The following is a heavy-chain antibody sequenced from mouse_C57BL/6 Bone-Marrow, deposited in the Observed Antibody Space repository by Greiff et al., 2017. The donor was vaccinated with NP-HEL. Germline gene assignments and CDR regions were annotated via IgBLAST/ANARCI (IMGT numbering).Heavy chain of an antibody. CDR3: ARAGCDGYPWFAA. D-gene: IGHD2-3*01. CDR2: ISSGSSTI. V-gene: IGHV5-17*01. Sequence: EVQGVESGGGLVKPGGSLKLSCAASGFTFSDYGMHWVRQAPEKGLEWVAYISSGSSTIYYADTVKGRFTISRDNAKNTLFLQMTSHRSEDTAMYYCARAGCDGYPWFAAWGQGTLVTVSA. CDR1: GFTFSDYG. J-gene: IGHJ3*01.